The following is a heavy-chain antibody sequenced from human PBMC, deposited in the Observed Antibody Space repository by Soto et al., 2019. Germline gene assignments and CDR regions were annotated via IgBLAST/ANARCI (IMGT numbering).Heavy chain of an antibody. Sequence: EVQLVESGGGLEQPGRSLRLSCTVSGFIFEDFAMHWVRQAPGQGLEWVSGINWSGVNKGYAESVLGRFTISRDNAKKSLYLDMNYLRPEDTALYFCAKDVDRLGELWGYFQTWGQGTLVTVSS. CDR2: INWSGVNK. D-gene: IGHD3-16*01. J-gene: IGHJ1*01. CDR1: GFIFEDFA. V-gene: IGHV3-9*01. CDR3: AKDVDRLGELWGYFQT.